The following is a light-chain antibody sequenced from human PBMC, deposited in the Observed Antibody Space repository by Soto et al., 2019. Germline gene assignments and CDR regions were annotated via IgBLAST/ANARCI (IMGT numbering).Light chain of an antibody. J-gene: IGLJ1*01. V-gene: IGLV1-44*01. Sequence: QSVLTQPPSASGTPGQRVTISCSGSSSNIGRNTVNWYQQLPGTAPKLLMYGNDQRPSGVPDRFSGSKSATSASLAISGLQSEDEADYYCAAWDDSVNPHYAFGTGTKLTVL. CDR2: GND. CDR1: SSNIGRNT. CDR3: AAWDDSVNPHYA.